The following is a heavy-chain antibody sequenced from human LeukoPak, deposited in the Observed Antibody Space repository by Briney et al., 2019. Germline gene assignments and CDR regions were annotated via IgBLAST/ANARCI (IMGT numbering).Heavy chain of an antibody. Sequence: SETLSLTCTASGGSITTYSWSWIRQPPGKGLEWIGYIYYSGSTNYNPSLKSRVTISVDTSKNQFSLKLSSVTAADTAVYYSARRLGVYNWFDPWGQGTLVTVSS. V-gene: IGHV4-59*01. CDR2: IYYSGST. CDR1: GGSITTYS. CDR3: ARRLGVYNWFDP. J-gene: IGHJ5*02. D-gene: IGHD7-27*01.